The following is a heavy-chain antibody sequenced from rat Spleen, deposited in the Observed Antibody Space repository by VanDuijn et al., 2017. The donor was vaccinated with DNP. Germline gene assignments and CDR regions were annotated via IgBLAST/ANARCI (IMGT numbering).Heavy chain of an antibody. J-gene: IGHJ4*01. CDR2: ISYNGGTP. Sequence: EVLLVESDGGLVQPGRSLKLSCAVSGFTFSDYYMAWVRQAPAKGLVWVATISYNGGTPYYRDSVKGRFTIYRDNAQSTLYLQMDSLRSEDTATYYCARHRTIMPYYYAMDAWGQGASVTVSS. CDR1: GFTFSDYY. D-gene: IGHD1-12*01. V-gene: IGHV5-7*01. CDR3: ARHRTIMPYYYAMDA.